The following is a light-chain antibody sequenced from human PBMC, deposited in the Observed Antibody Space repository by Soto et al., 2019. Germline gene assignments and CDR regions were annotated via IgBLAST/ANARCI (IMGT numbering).Light chain of an antibody. CDR3: SSYTTSSTVV. CDR2: DVS. Sequence: QSALTQPASVSGSPGQSITISCTGTSSDVGGYNYVSWYQHHPGKAPKLMIYDVSDRTSGISNRFSGFKSGNTASLTISGLQAEDDADYYCSSYTTSSTVVFGGGTKLTVL. V-gene: IGLV2-14*03. J-gene: IGLJ2*01. CDR1: SSDVGGYNY.